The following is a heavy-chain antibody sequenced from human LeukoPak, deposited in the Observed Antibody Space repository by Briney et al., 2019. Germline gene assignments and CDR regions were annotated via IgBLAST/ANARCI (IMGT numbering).Heavy chain of an antibody. Sequence: ASVKVSCKASGCTFTSYAMNWVRQAPGQGLEWMGWINTNTGNPTYAQGFTGRFVFSLDTSVSTAYLQISSLKAEDTAVYYCARRYCSSTSCYFDYWGQGTLVTVSS. CDR1: GCTFTSYA. D-gene: IGHD2-2*01. CDR3: ARRYCSSTSCYFDY. V-gene: IGHV7-4-1*02. CDR2: INTNTGNP. J-gene: IGHJ4*02.